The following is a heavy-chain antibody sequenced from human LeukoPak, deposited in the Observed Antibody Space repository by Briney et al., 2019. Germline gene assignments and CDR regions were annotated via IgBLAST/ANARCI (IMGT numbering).Heavy chain of an antibody. V-gene: IGHV1-69*04. CDR3: TRSSGYSDY. CDR1: GGTFSSYA. J-gene: IGHJ4*02. Sequence: SVKVSCKASGGTFSSYAISWVRQAPGQGLEWMGRIIPILGIANYAQKFQGRVTITADKSTSTAYMGLSSLRSEDTAVYYCTRSSGYSDYWGQGTLVTVSS. D-gene: IGHD3-22*01. CDR2: IIPILGIA.